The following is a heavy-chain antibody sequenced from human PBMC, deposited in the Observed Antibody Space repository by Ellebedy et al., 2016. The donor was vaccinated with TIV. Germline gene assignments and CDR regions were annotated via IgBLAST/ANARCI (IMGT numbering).Heavy chain of an antibody. V-gene: IGHV3-66*01. CDR3: ARDPGGGGDFGDNWFDP. CDR2: LYPDAKT. CDR1: GIIVSDYF. D-gene: IGHD2-21*01. J-gene: IGHJ5*02. Sequence: PGGSLRLSCEASGIIVSDYFMNWVRQAPGKGLEWVSVLYPDAKTNYTDSMNGRFIVSRDSSKNTLYLQMKSLTAEDTAVYYCARDPGGGGDFGDNWFDPWGQGTLVTVSS.